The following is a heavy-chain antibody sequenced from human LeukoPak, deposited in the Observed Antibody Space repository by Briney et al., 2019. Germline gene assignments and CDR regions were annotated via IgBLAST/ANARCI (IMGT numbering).Heavy chain of an antibody. Sequence: SGTLSLTCAVSGGSISNSNWWSWVRQPPGKGLEWIGEIYHSGSTYYNPSLKSRVTISVDTSKNQFSLKLSSVTAADTAVYYCARWGIVGATGEDYWGQGTLVTVSS. V-gene: IGHV4-4*02. CDR1: GGSISNSNW. D-gene: IGHD1-26*01. J-gene: IGHJ4*02. CDR2: IYHSGST. CDR3: ARWGIVGATGEDY.